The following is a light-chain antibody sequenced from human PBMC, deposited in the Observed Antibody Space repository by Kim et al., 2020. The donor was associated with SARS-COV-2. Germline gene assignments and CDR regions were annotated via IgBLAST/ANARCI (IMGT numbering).Light chain of an antibody. J-gene: IGLJ3*02. CDR2: EDN. Sequence: NFMLTQPHSVSESPGKTVTISCTRSSGSIASNFVQWYQQRPGSAPTTVIYEDNQRPSGVSDRFSGSIDSSSNSASLTISGLRTEDEADYYCQSYDTNNWVFGGRTQLTVL. CDR1: SGSIASNF. CDR3: QSYDTNNWV. V-gene: IGLV6-57*03.